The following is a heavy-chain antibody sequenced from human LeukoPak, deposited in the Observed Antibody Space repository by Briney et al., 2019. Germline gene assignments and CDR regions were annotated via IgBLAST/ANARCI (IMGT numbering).Heavy chain of an antibody. CDR1: AGSISNYY. D-gene: IGHD1-14*01. J-gene: IGHJ4*02. CDR3: ARGTESLDY. Sequence: SETLSLTCAVSAGSISNYYRSWLRQPPGKGLEWIGYIYSSGSTNYNPSLKSRVTISVDTSKNQFSLKLSSVTAADTAVYYCARGTESLDYWGQGTLVTISS. V-gene: IGHV4-4*09. CDR2: IYSSGST.